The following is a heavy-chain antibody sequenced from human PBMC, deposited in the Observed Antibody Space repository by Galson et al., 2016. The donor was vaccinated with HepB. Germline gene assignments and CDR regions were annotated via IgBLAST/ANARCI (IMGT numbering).Heavy chain of an antibody. CDR3: ARVGGDCSTTSCYGFDYYYYNMDV. Sequence: SLRLSCAASGFTFSDYPMTWVRQAPGKGLEWVSLISGSGGTTYYTDSVKGRFTVSRDNSKSTLNLQMNSLRAEDTALYYCARVGGDCSTTSCYGFDYYYYNMDVWGQGTTVTVSS. CDR1: GFTFSDYP. J-gene: IGHJ6*02. V-gene: IGHV3-23*01. CDR2: ISGSGGTT. D-gene: IGHD2-2*01.